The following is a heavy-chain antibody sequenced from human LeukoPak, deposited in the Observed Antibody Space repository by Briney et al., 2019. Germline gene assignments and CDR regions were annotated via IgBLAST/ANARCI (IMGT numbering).Heavy chain of an antibody. CDR3: ARRPITVAPYFFDS. J-gene: IGHJ4*02. D-gene: IGHD1-20*01. CDR2: LYYIESP. V-gene: IGHV4-39*01. CDR1: GASISTSAYS. Sequence: PSETLSLTCTVSGASISTSAYSWGWFRQPPGKGLEWIGLYYIESPYYNPSLKGRLTLNVDASKSQLSLTLTSVTAADTAVYYCARRPITVAPYFFDSWGQGLLVTVSS.